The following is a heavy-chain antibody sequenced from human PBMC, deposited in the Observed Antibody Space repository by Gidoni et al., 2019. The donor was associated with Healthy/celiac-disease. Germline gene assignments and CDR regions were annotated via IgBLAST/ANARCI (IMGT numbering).Heavy chain of an antibody. CDR3: ARAGPMIVGIHGLFDY. V-gene: IGHV3-7*03. D-gene: IGHD3-22*01. J-gene: IGHJ4*02. CDR1: GFTFSSYW. CDR2: IKQDGSEK. Sequence: EVQLVESGGGLVQPGGSLRLSCAASGFTFSSYWMSWVRQAPGKGLEWVANIKQDGSEKYYVDSVKGRFTISRDNAKNSLYLQMNSLRAEDTAVYYCARAGPMIVGIHGLFDYWGQGTLVTVSS.